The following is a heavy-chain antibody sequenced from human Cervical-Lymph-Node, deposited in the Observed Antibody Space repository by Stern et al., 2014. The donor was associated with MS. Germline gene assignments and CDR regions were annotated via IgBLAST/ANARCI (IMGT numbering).Heavy chain of an antibody. V-gene: IGHV3-74*02. CDR2: INSDGSRI. CDR3: ACRPT. Sequence: VQLVESGGGSVQPGGSLRLSCVGSGFPFRTYWMHWVRQAPGKGLEWVSRINSDGSRINYADSVKGRFTVSRDNAENTVFLQMNSLRAEDTAVYYCACRPTWGQGPLVTVSS. J-gene: IGHJ4*02. CDR1: GFPFRTYW.